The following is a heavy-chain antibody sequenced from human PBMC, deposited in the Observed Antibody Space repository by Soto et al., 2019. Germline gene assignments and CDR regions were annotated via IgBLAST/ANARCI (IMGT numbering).Heavy chain of an antibody. CDR2: IYHSGST. D-gene: IGHD6-13*01. Sequence: SETLSLTCAVSGGSISSSNWWSWVRQPPGKGLEWIGEIYHSGSTNYSPSLKSRVTISVDKSKNQFSLKLSSVTAADTAVYYCARVFSAAAGYSYYGMDVWGQGTTVTVSS. CDR3: ARVFSAAAGYSYYGMDV. CDR1: GGSISSSNW. V-gene: IGHV4-4*02. J-gene: IGHJ6*02.